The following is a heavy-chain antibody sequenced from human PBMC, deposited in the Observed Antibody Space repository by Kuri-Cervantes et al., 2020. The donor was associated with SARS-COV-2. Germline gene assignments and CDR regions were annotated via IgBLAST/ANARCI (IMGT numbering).Heavy chain of an antibody. J-gene: IGHJ4*02. CDR3: ARAGIGAVAGKFDY. Sequence: SETLSLACTVSGYSISSGYYWGWIRQPPGKGLEWSGSIYHSGSTYYNQSLKSRVTIAVDTSKNQFSLKLSSVTAADTAVYYCARAGIGAVAGKFDYWGQGTLVTVSS. CDR1: GYSISSGYY. CDR2: IYHSGST. D-gene: IGHD6-19*01. V-gene: IGHV4-38-2*02.